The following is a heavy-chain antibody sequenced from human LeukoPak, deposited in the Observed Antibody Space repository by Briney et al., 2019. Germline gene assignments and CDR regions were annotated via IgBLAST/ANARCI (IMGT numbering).Heavy chain of an antibody. CDR1: GFTFSNYG. V-gene: IGHV3-33*01. J-gene: IGHJ4*02. CDR2: IWSDGINK. Sequence: GRSLRLSCAASGFTFSNYGIHWVRQAPGKGLEWVAVIWSDGINKYYVDSVKGRFTISRDNSKNTLYLQMNSLRADDTAVYYCAATGRWGQGTLVAVSS. CDR3: AATGR.